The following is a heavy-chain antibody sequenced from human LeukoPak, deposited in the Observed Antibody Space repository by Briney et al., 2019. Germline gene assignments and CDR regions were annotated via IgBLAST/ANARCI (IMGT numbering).Heavy chain of an antibody. Sequence: GGSLRLSRAASKFTFTNYGMHWVRQAPGKGLEWVAVISYDGSNKYYADSVKGRFTISRDNSKNTLYLQMNSLRAEDTAVYYCAKDRYYYDSSGYYYFDYWGQGTLVTVSS. CDR3: AKDRYYYDSSGYYYFDY. J-gene: IGHJ4*02. D-gene: IGHD3-22*01. V-gene: IGHV3-30*18. CDR1: KFTFTNYG. CDR2: ISYDGSNK.